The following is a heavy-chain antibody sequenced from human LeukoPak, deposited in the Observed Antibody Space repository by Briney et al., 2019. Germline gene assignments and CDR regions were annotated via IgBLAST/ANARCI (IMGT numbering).Heavy chain of an antibody. CDR2: INDDGSDT. CDR1: GFAFKLYW. J-gene: IGHJ5*02. V-gene: IGHV3-74*01. D-gene: IGHD2-15*01. Sequence: GGSLRLSCAVSGFAFKLYWMHWVRQAPGKGPVWVSRINDDGSDTTYADSVKGRFTISRDDAKNMLFLQMNSLRAEDTAVYYCVRGGPSTWSWGQGTLVTVSS. CDR3: VRGGPSTWS.